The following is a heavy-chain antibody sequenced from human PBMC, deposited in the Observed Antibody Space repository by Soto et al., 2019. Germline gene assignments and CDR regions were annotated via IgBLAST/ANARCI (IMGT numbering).Heavy chain of an antibody. CDR1: GGSVSSGNYY. J-gene: IGHJ6*03. V-gene: IGHV4-61*01. CDR2: IFHTGTT. Sequence: SETLSLTCTVSGGSVSSGNYYWSWIRQPPGKGLEWIGYIFHTGTTNYNPSLKSRVAISLDTSMNQFSLKLSSVTAADTAVYYCARLLHSYYMDVWGKGTTVTVSS. CDR3: ARLLHSYYMDV.